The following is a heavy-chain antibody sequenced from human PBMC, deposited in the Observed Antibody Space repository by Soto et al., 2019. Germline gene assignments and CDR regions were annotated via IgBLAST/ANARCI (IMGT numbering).Heavy chain of an antibody. D-gene: IGHD5-12*01. J-gene: IGHJ5*02. CDR3: ARGPQWLRSDNWFDP. CDR2: IHNSGAS. V-gene: IGHV4-59*02. Sequence: QVQLQETGPGLVKPSETLSLTCSVSGASVSGYYWSWIRQTPGKGLEWIGNIHNSGASKYNPSLKSRVTISLDTSKNECSLKIASVTAADTGVYYCARGPQWLRSDNWFDPWGQGSLVTVSS. CDR1: GASVSGYY.